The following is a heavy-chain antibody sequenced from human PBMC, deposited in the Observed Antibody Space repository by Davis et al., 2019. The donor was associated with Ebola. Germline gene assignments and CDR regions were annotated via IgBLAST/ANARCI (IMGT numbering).Heavy chain of an antibody. Sequence: GESLKIPCAASGFTFSSYGMHWVRQAPGKGLEWVAVIWYDGSNKYYAASVKGRFTISRDNSKNTLYLQMNSLRAEDTAVYYCARKAYGSGSYYLDYWGQGTLVTVSS. D-gene: IGHD3-10*01. CDR2: IWYDGSNK. CDR1: GFTFSSYG. J-gene: IGHJ4*02. CDR3: ARKAYGSGSYYLDY. V-gene: IGHV3-33*08.